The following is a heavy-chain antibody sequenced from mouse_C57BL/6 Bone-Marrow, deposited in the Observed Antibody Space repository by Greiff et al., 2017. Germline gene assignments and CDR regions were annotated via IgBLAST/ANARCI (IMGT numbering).Heavy chain of an antibody. CDR1: GYTFTSYW. V-gene: IGHV1-64*01. CDR3: ASDDYGSSSWYFDV. CDR2: IHPNSGST. Sequence: QVQLQQPGAELVKPGASVKLSCTASGYTFTSYWMHWVKQRPGQGLEWLGMIHPNSGSTNYNEKFTSKATLTVNKSSSTAYMQLSSLTSENSAVDYCASDDYGSSSWYFDVWGTGTTVTVSS. J-gene: IGHJ1*03. D-gene: IGHD1-1*01.